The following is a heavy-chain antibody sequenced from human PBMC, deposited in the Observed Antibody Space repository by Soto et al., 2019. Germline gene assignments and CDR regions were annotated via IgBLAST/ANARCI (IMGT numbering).Heavy chain of an antibody. Sequence: QVQLVQAGAEEKKPGASVKVSCKASGYTFTSFGLSWVRQAPGQGLEWMGWISPYNGNTKYAKKIQGRVTMTTDTSTSTAYMDLRSLRSDDTAVYYCARGRAATLAAAGHDYWGQGTLVTVSS. V-gene: IGHV1-18*01. CDR1: GYTFTSFG. D-gene: IGHD6-13*01. CDR2: ISPYNGNT. J-gene: IGHJ4*02. CDR3: ARGRAATLAAAGHDY.